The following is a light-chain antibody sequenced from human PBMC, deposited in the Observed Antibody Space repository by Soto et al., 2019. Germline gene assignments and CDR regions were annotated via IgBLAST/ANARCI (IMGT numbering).Light chain of an antibody. V-gene: IGKV3-11*01. Sequence: EIVLTQSPATQSLSPGERATLSCRASQSVSSYLAWYQQRPGQAPRLLIYDASNKATGVPARFSGSGSGTDFTLTISSLEPEDFAVYYCQHRANWPLTFGGGTKLEMK. CDR3: QHRANWPLT. J-gene: IGKJ4*01. CDR2: DAS. CDR1: QSVSSY.